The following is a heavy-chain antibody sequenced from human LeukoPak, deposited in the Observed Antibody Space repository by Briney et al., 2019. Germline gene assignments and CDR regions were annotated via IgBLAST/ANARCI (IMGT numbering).Heavy chain of an antibody. V-gene: IGHV1-18*01. CDR3: ARDLLWLGYYDILTGSYYYGMDV. CDR1: GYTFTSYG. CDR2: ISAYNGKT. J-gene: IGHJ6*02. Sequence: GASVKVSCKASGYTFTSYGINWVRQAPGQGREGMGWISAYNGKTNYAQKLQGRVTMTTDTSTSTAYMELRSLRSDDTAVYYCARDLLWLGYYDILTGSYYYGMDVWGQGTTVTVSS. D-gene: IGHD3-9*01.